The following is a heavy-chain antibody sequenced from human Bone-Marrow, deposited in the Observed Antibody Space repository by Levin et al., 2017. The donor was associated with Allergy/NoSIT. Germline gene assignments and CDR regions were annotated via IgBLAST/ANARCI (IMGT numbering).Heavy chain of an antibody. V-gene: IGHV3-7*01. CDR1: GFSFSSYY. Sequence: GESLKISCAASGFSFSSYYMGWVRQAPGKGLEWVANIKEDGSSLYYVNSVKGRFTISRDNAKNSLYLQMNSLRGDDTAVYYCARRAVAATVFDYWGQGTLVTVSA. D-gene: IGHD6-19*01. J-gene: IGHJ4*02. CDR2: IKEDGSSL. CDR3: ARRAVAATVFDY.